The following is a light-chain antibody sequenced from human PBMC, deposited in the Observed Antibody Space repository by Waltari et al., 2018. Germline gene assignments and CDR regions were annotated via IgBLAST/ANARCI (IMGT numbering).Light chain of an antibody. V-gene: IGLV2-14*01. J-gene: IGLJ2*01. CDR3: SSYTGSSTVV. Sequence: QSALTQPASVSASPGQSITISCTGTSSDVGAYNYVSWYQRHPGKAPKLMIYEVSHRPSGVSNRFSGSKSGNPASLTISGLQAEDEADYYCSSYTGSSTVVFGGGTKLTVL. CDR2: EVS. CDR1: SSDVGAYNY.